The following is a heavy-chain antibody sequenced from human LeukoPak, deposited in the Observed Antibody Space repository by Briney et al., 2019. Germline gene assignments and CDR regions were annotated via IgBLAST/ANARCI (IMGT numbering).Heavy chain of an antibody. V-gene: IGHV3-23*01. CDR3: AKMNMATIIMGYFDY. J-gene: IGHJ4*02. D-gene: IGHD5-24*01. Sequence: PGGSLRLSCAASGFTFSSYAMSGVRQAPGKGLEWVSAISGSGGRTYYADSVKGRFTISTDNSKNTLYLQLTSLRAEDTAVYYCAKMNMATIIMGYFDYWGQGTLVTVSS. CDR1: GFTFSSYA. CDR2: ISGSGGRT.